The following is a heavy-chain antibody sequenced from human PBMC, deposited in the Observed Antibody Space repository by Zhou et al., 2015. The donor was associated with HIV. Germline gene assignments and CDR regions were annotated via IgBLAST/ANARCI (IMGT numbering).Heavy chain of an antibody. J-gene: IGHJ4*01. Sequence: QVQLVESGGGVVQPGRSLRLSCAASGFTFSYYGMHWVRQAPGKGLEWVAFISFDGNSQFYADSVKGRFAISRDNSKNTLSLQMNSLRAEDTAVYYCAKDNDYSNFPIIWGQEPWSPSPQ. CDR3: AKDNDYSNFPII. D-gene: IGHD4-11*01. CDR2: ISFDGNSQ. CDR1: GFTFSYYG. V-gene: IGHV3-30*18.